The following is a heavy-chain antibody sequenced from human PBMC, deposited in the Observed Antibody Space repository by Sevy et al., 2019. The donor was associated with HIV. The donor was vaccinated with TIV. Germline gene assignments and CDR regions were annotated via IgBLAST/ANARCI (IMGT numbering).Heavy chain of an antibody. V-gene: IGHV3-33*01. CDR2: IWYDGINK. CDR3: ARAGDIVEVVAHYGMDV. J-gene: IGHJ6*02. Sequence: GGSLRRSCAASGFTFSSYGMHWVRQAPGKGLEWVAVIWYDGINKYYGDSVKGRFTISRENSKNTGYLQMNSLRAEDTAVYYCARAGDIVEVVAHYGMDVWGQGTTVTVSS. D-gene: IGHD2-15*01. CDR1: GFTFSSYG.